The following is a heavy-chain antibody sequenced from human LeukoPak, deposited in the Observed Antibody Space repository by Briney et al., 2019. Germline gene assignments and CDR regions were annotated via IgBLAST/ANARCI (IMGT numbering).Heavy chain of an antibody. J-gene: IGHJ4*02. V-gene: IGHV3-30*18. CDR2: ISYDGNNK. D-gene: IGHD3-10*01. CDR1: GFTFISYG. CDR3: AKDYGPYGSGNYFNVPLDY. Sequence: PGGSLRLSCAASGFTFISYGMHWFRQAPAKGLEWVALISYDGNNKNYVDSVKGRFTISRDNSKNTLFLQMNSLRAEDTAVYYCAKDYGPYGSGNYFNVPLDYWGQGTLVTVSS.